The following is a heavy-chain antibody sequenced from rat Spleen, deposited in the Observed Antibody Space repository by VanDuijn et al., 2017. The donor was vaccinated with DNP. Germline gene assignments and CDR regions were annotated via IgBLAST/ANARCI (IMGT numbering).Heavy chain of an antibody. CDR2: MWSGGSK. Sequence: EVQLKESGPGLVQPSQTLSLTCTVSGLSLTSNSVSWIRQPPGKGLEWMGVMWSGGSKAYNSALKSRLSISRDTSKSQVFLKMNSLQTEDTAIYYCTRVDGSNNHVMDAWGQGASVTVSS. J-gene: IGHJ4*01. D-gene: IGHD1-10*01. CDR3: TRVDGSNNHVMDA. CDR1: GLSLTSNS. V-gene: IGHV2S63*01.